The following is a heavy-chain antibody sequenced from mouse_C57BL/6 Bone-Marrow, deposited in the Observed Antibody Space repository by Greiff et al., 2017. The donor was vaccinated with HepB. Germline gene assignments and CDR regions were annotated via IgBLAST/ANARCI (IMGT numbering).Heavy chain of an antibody. CDR2: ISDGGSYT. J-gene: IGHJ4*01. D-gene: IGHD1-1*01. CDR3: ARMLLRWGYAMDY. V-gene: IGHV5-4*01. CDR1: GFTFSSYA. Sequence: EVQLVESGGGLVKPGGSLKLSCAASGFTFSSYAMSWVRQTPEQRLEWVATISDGGSYTYYPDNVKGRFTISRDNAKNNLYLQMSHLKSEDTAMYYCARMLLRWGYAMDYWGQGTSVTVSS.